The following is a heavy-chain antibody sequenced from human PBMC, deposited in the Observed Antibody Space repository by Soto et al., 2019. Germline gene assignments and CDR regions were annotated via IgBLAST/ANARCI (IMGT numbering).Heavy chain of an antibody. CDR1: GGSISTSYYY. V-gene: IGHV4-39*07. CDR3: ARDPFTVTTVTANDAFDI. J-gene: IGHJ3*02. Sequence: PSETLSLTCTVSGGSISTSYYYWGWIRQSPGKGLEWIGAIYYTGTTYYNPPLQSRATISVDTSKNQFSLKLSSVTAADTAVYYCARDPFTVTTVTANDAFDIWGQGTMVTVSS. D-gene: IGHD4-17*01. CDR2: IYYTGTT.